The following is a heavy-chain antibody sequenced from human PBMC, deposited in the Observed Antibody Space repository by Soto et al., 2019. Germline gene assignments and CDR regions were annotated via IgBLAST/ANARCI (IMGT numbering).Heavy chain of an antibody. CDR3: ARGPMRRAFDI. Sequence: SETLSLTCAVYGGSFSGYYWSWIRQPPGKGLEWIGEINHSGSTNYNPSLKSRVTISVDTSKNQFSLKLSSVTAADTAVYYCARGPMRRAFDIWGQGTMVTVSS. J-gene: IGHJ3*02. CDR1: GGSFSGYY. CDR2: INHSGST. D-gene: IGHD3-22*01. V-gene: IGHV4-34*01.